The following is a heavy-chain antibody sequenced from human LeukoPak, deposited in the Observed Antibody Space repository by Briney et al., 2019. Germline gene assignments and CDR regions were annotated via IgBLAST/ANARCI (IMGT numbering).Heavy chain of an antibody. D-gene: IGHD6-13*01. CDR3: ARGSSSWSFDY. CDR1: GYTFTSYD. J-gene: IGHJ4*02. Sequence: ASVKVSCKASGYTFTSYDINCVRQAPGQGLEWMGIINPSGGSTSYAQKFQGRVTMTRDMSTSTVYMELSSLRSEDTAVYYCARGSSSWSFDYWGQGTLVTVSS. CDR2: INPSGGST. V-gene: IGHV1-46*01.